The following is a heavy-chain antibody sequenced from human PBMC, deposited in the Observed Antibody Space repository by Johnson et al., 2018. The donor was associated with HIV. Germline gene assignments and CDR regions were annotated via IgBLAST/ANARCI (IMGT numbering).Heavy chain of an antibody. D-gene: IGHD6-13*01. CDR1: GFTFSSYG. V-gene: IGHV3-30*02. CDR3: AKGPYSSSWSGVAFDI. Sequence: QVQLVESGGGLVQPGGSVRLSCAASGFTFSSYGMQWVRQAPGKGLEWVAFIRYDGSNKYYADSVKGRFTISRDNSKNTLYLQMNSLRAEDTAVYYCAKGPYSSSWSGVAFDIWGQGTMVTVSS. J-gene: IGHJ3*02. CDR2: IRYDGSNK.